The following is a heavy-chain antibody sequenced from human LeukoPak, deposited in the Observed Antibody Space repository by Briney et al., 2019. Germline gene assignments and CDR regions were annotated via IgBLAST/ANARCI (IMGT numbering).Heavy chain of an antibody. J-gene: IGHJ6*02. CDR2: IWYDGSNK. CDR1: GFTFRNYG. CDR3: ARDAVDTANAV. Sequence: GGSLRLSCAASGFTFRNYGMHWVRQAPGKGLEWVALIWYDGSNKYYTDSVKGRFTISRDNAKNTLYLQMNSLRAEDTAVYYCARDAVDTANAVWGQGTTVTVSS. V-gene: IGHV3-33*01. D-gene: IGHD5-18*01.